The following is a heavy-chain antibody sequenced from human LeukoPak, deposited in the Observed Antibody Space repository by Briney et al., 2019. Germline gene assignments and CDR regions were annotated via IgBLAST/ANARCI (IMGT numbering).Heavy chain of an antibody. CDR1: GFTSSSYG. J-gene: IGHJ4*02. Sequence: GGSLRLSCAASGFTSSSYGMHWVRQAPGKGLEWVAVIWYDGSNKYYADSVKGRFTISRDNSKNTLYLQMNSLRAEDTAVYYCARDRRDGYNAFDYWGQGTLVTVSS. CDR2: IWYDGSNK. V-gene: IGHV3-33*01. D-gene: IGHD5-24*01. CDR3: ARDRRDGYNAFDY.